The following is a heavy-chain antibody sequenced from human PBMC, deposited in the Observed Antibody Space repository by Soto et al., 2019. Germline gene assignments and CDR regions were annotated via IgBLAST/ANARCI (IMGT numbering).Heavy chain of an antibody. CDR2: IYYSGTT. CDR3: ARGVVGATRFDP. J-gene: IGHJ5*02. Sequence: SETLSLTCTVSGGSISTYYWTWIRQPPGKGLEWIGYIYYSGTTNYNPSLKSRVILSVDTSKNQFSLKLNSVTAADTAVYYCARGVVGATRFDPWGPGTLVTVSS. D-gene: IGHD1-26*01. V-gene: IGHV4-59*01. CDR1: GGSISTYY.